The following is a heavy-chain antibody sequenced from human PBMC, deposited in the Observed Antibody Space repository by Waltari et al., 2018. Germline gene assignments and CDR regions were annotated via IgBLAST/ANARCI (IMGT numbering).Heavy chain of an antibody. CDR2: INQDGSGR. D-gene: IGHD1-1*01. CDR3: ARDFNFDRRGADF. V-gene: IGHV3-7*01. CDR1: GFTFNAYW. Sequence: EVRLVESGGGLVQPGGSLRLSCAASGFTFNAYWLTWVRQAPGRGWGGVATINQDGSGRYYVDSLKGRFTISRDNAKSSLSLQLNSLRAEDTAVYYCARDFNFDRRGADFWGQGTLVAVSS. J-gene: IGHJ4*02.